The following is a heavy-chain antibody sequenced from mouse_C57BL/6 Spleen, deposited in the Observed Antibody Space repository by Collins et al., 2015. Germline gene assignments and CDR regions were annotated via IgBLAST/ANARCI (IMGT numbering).Heavy chain of an antibody. Sequence: DLVKPGASVKLSCKASGYTFTSYWINWIKQRPGQGLEWIGRIAPGSGSTYYNEMFKGKATLTVDTSSSTAYIQLSSLSSEDSAVYFCATPYYYGSSYGYFDVWGAGTTVTVSS. D-gene: IGHD1-1*01. V-gene: IGHV1S41*01. CDR3: ATPYYYGSSYGYFDV. J-gene: IGHJ1*01. CDR1: GYTFTSYW. CDR2: IAPGSGST.